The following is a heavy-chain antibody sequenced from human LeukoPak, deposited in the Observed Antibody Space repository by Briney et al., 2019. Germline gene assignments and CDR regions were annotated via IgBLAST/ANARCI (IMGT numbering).Heavy chain of an antibody. CDR2: INHSGST. D-gene: IGHD3-16*01. V-gene: IGHV4-34*01. J-gene: IGHJ4*02. CDR3: ARFALGRDLVEYYFDY. Sequence: SETLSLTCAVYGGSFSGYYWSWIRQPPGKGLEWIGEINHSGSTNYNPSLKSRVTISVDTSKNQFSLKLSSVTAADTAVYYRARFALGRDLVEYYFDYWGQGTLVTVSS. CDR1: GGSFSGYY.